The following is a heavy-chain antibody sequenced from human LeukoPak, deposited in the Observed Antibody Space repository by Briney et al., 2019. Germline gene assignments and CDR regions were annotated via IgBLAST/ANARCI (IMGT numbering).Heavy chain of an antibody. Sequence: GASVKVSCKASGYTFTGYYMHWVRQAPGQGLEWMGWINPNSGGTNYAQKFQGRVTITTDESTSTAYMELSSLRSEDTAVYYCAGEHYDILTGYYMSYFDYWGQGTLVTVSS. CDR2: INPNSGGT. J-gene: IGHJ4*02. CDR3: AGEHYDILTGYYMSYFDY. V-gene: IGHV1-2*02. D-gene: IGHD3-9*01. CDR1: GYTFTGYY.